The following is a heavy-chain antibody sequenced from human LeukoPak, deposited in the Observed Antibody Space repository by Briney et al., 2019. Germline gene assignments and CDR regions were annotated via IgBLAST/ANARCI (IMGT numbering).Heavy chain of an antibody. CDR3: ARDRPYYDFWSGYYHYYYGMDV. CDR2: ISSSSSYI. V-gene: IGHV3-21*01. J-gene: IGHJ6*02. D-gene: IGHD3-3*01. Sequence: GGSLRLSCAASVFTFSSYSMNCVRQAPGKGLEWVSSISSSSSYIYYADSVKGRFTISRDNAKNSLYLQMNSLRAEDTAVYYCARDRPYYDFWSGYYHYYYGMDVWGQGTTVTVSS. CDR1: VFTFSSYS.